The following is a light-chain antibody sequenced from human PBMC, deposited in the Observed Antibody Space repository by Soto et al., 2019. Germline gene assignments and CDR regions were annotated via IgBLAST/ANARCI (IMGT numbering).Light chain of an antibody. CDR3: QQYNRYSPT. CDR2: KAS. CDR1: QNINSW. Sequence: DIHMTHSRSTMSASVGDSVTITCRASQNINSWLAWYQQKPGKAPKLLIYKASTLESGVPSRFSGSGSGTEFTLTISSLQPDDLATYYFQQYNRYSPTFGQGTKVDIK. V-gene: IGKV1-5*03. J-gene: IGKJ1*01.